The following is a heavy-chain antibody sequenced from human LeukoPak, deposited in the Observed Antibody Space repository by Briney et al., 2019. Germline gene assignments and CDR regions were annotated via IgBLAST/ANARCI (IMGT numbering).Heavy chain of an antibody. CDR3: AKVSAVTPLGAFDI. J-gene: IGHJ3*02. CDR1: GFTFSSYG. Sequence: GGSLRLPCAASGFTFSSYGMSWVRQAPGKGLEWVSAISGSGGSTYYADSVKGRFTISRDNSKNTLYLQMNSLRAEDTAVYYCAKVSAVTPLGAFDIWGQGTMVTVSS. D-gene: IGHD4-17*01. V-gene: IGHV3-23*01. CDR2: ISGSGGST.